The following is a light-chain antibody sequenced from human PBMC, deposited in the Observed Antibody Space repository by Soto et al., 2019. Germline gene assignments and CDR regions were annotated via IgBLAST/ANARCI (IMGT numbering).Light chain of an antibody. CDR3: QQRQYWPPIT. J-gene: IGKJ5*01. V-gene: IGKV3D-15*01. CDR2: GAS. Sequence: ERVMTHSPTTLSVSPGERATLSFIAIGMVSSTLAWYQQKPGQAPRLLIYGASTRAAGIPARFSGSGSGTDFTLTISSLEPEDFAIYYCQQRQYWPPITFGQGTRLEIK. CDR1: GMVSST.